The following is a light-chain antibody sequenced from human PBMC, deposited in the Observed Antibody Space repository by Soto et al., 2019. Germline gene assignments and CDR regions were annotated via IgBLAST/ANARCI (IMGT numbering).Light chain of an antibody. CDR2: GAS. CDR1: QGISSY. V-gene: IGKV1-9*01. Sequence: IQLTQSPSSLSASVGDRVTITCRASQGISSYLAWYQQQPGRAPKLLIYGASTLEGGVPFRFSGSGSGTDFTLTISSLQPEDCATYYCQQLNTYPITFGQGTRREIK. CDR3: QQLNTYPIT. J-gene: IGKJ5*01.